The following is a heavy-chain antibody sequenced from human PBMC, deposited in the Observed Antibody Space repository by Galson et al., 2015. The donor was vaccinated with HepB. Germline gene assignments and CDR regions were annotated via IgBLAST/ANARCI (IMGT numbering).Heavy chain of an antibody. J-gene: IGHJ2*01. CDR1: GVTFSSYG. CDR2: ISYDGRNK. Sequence: SLRLSCAASGVTFSSYGMHWVRQTPGKGLEWVAVISYDGRNKHYADSVKGRFTISRDNSKNTLYLQMNSLRAEDTAVYYCAKRAPLYDSSGDWYFDLWGRGTLVTVSS. CDR3: AKRAPLYDSSGDWYFDL. V-gene: IGHV3-30*18. D-gene: IGHD3-22*01.